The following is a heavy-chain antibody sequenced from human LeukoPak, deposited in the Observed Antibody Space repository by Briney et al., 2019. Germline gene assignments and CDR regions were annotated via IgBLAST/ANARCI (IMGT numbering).Heavy chain of an antibody. CDR1: GYTLTELS. V-gene: IGHV1-24*01. J-gene: IGHJ2*01. CDR3: ATDSTTVTTFKWYFDL. CDR2: FDPEDGET. Sequence: ASVKVSCKVSGYTLTELSMHWVRQAPGKGREWMGGFDPEDGETIYAQKFQGRVTMTEDTSTDTAYMELSSLRSEDTAVYYCATDSTTVTTFKWYFDLWGRGTLVTVSS. D-gene: IGHD4-17*01.